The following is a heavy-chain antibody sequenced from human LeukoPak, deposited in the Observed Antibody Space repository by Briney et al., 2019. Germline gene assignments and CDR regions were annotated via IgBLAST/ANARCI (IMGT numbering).Heavy chain of an antibody. CDR2: ICSAGDT. Sequence: PGGSLRLSCAASGFTFSSYDMHWVRQATGKGLEWVSAICSAGDTYYPDSVKGRFTISRENPRNSFYLQMRSLRARDTAVYYCARVLNFSRGTVTPLSNWYFDLWGRGTLVTVS. J-gene: IGHJ2*01. V-gene: IGHV3-13*04. CDR3: ARVLNFSRGTVTPLSNWYFDL. CDR1: GFTFSSYD. D-gene: IGHD4-17*01.